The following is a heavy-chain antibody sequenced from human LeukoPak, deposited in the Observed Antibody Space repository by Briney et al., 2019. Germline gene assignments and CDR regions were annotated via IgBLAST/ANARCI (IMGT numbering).Heavy chain of an antibody. CDR3: ARQPSGDQAGYSDY. CDR2: ISYSGST. CDR1: GGSINTYY. V-gene: IGHV4-59*08. Sequence: SVTLSLTCTVSGGSINTYYWAWIRQPPGKGLEWIGFISYSGSTKYNPSLKSRVTISLDTSKNQFSLRMSVVTAADTAVYYCARQPSGDQAGYSDYWGQGTLVTVYS. D-gene: IGHD5-12*01. J-gene: IGHJ4*02.